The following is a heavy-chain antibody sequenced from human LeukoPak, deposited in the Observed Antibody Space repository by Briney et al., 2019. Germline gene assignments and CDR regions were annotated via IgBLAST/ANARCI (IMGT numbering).Heavy chain of an antibody. D-gene: IGHD4-17*01. CDR1: GFTFSGSA. CDR3: TTQPQMTTVTTVDY. Sequence: GGSLRLSCAASGFTFSGSAMHWVRQASGKGLEWVGRIRSEANSYATAYAASVKGRLTISRDDSKNTAYLQMNSLKTEDTAVYYCTTQPQMTTVTTVDYWGQGTLVTVSS. CDR2: IRSEANSYAT. V-gene: IGHV3-73*01. J-gene: IGHJ4*02.